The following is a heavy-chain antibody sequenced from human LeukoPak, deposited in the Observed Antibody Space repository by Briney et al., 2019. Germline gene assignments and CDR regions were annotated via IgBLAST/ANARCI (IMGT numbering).Heavy chain of an antibody. CDR1: GGSISSGDYY. CDR3: ARSHGDFDY. V-gene: IGHV4-30-4*01. J-gene: IGHJ4*02. CDR2: IYYSGST. D-gene: IGHD3-16*01. Sequence: SETLSLTCTVSGGSISSGDYYWSWVRQPPGKGLEWIGYIYYSGSTYYNPSPKSRVTISVDTSKNQFSLKLSSVTAVDTAVYYCARSHGDFDYWGQGTLVTVSS.